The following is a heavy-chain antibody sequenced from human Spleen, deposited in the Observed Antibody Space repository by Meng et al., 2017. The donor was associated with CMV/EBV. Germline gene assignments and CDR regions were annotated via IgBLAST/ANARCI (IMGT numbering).Heavy chain of an antibody. Sequence: GESLKISCAASGFTFSDYYMSWIRQAPGKGREWVSYISSSGSTIYYADSVKGRFTISRDNAKNSLYLQMNSLRAEDTAVYYCARVASGSALGYWGQGTLVTVSS. V-gene: IGHV3-11*04. J-gene: IGHJ4*02. CDR3: ARVASGSALGY. D-gene: IGHD1-26*01. CDR1: GFTFSDYY. CDR2: ISSSGSTI.